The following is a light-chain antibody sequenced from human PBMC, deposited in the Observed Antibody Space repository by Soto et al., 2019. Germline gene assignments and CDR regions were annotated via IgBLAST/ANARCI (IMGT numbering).Light chain of an antibody. J-gene: IGKJ1*01. CDR1: QSVNNNF. V-gene: IGKV3D-20*01. CDR2: DAS. CDR3: QQYGITPWT. Sequence: VVLTQFPGTLSLSPGETATLSCGASQSVNNNFLGWYQQKPGLAPRLLIYDASSRANGIPERFSGAGSGTHFTLTISRLEPEDFAVYYCQQYGITPWTFGRGTKVEMK.